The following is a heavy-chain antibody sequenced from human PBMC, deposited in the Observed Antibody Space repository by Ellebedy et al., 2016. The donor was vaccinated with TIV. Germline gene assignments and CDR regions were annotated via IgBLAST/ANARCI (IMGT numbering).Heavy chain of an antibody. J-gene: IGHJ4*02. Sequence: GRSLRLSXTDAGVTSSTYAMNWVRQAPGKGLEWVSGISESGGSTYYADSVKGRFTISRDNSKDTLYLEMNSLRVDDTAVYYCAKGKVADSWGQGTLVTVSS. V-gene: IGHV3-23*01. D-gene: IGHD2-15*01. CDR1: GVTSSTYA. CDR2: ISESGGST. CDR3: AKGKVADS.